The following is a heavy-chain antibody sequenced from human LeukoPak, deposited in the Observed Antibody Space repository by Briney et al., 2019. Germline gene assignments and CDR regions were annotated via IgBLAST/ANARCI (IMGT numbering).Heavy chain of an antibody. V-gene: IGHV3-48*02. Sequence: GGSLRLSCAASGFTVSNNYMNWVRQAPGKGLEWVSYINSRSTTIFYADSVKGRFTISRDNAKNSLYLQMNSLRDEDTAVYYCARDEGFWSGSNYYRNHWFDPWGQGTLVTVSS. D-gene: IGHD3-3*01. CDR3: ARDEGFWSGSNYYRNHWFDP. CDR1: GFTVSNNY. CDR2: INSRSTTI. J-gene: IGHJ5*02.